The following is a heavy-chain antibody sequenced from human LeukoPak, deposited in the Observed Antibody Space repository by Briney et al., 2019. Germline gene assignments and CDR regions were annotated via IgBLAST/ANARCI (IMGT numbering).Heavy chain of an antibody. V-gene: IGHV1-2*02. CDR1: GYTXTGYY. Sequence: ASVKVSCKASGYTXTGYYMHWVRQAPGQGLEWMGWINPNSGGTNYAQKFQGRVTMTRDTSISTAYMELSRLRSDDTAVYYCARAVVVVAATILYNWFDPWGQGTLVTVSS. CDR2: INPNSGGT. CDR3: ARAVVVVAATILYNWFDP. J-gene: IGHJ5*02. D-gene: IGHD2-15*01.